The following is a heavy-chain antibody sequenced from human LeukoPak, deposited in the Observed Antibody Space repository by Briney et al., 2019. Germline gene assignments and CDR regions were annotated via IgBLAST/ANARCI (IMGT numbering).Heavy chain of an antibody. J-gene: IGHJ4*02. V-gene: IGHV3-74*01. D-gene: IGHD3-16*01. CDR1: GFPFSSYG. CDR2: INGDGSST. Sequence: GGTLRLSCAASGFPFSSYGMSWVRQAPGKGLVWVSRINGDGSSTSYADSVKGRFTISRDNAKNTLYLQMNSLRAEDSAVYYCASAYYHYYFDYWGQGTLVTVSS. CDR3: ASAYYHYYFDY.